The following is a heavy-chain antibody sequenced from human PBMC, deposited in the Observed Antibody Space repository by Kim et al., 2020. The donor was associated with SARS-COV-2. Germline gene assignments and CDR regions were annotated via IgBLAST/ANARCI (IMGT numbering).Heavy chain of an antibody. Sequence: SETLSLTCTVSGGSISSYYWSWIRQPPGKGLEWIGYIYYSGSTNYNPSLKSRVTISVDTSKNQFSLKLSSVTAADTAVYYCARHRGGVTATFDYWGQGTLVTVSS. D-gene: IGHD2-21*02. CDR2: IYYSGST. CDR1: GGSISSYY. V-gene: IGHV4-59*08. CDR3: ARHRGGVTATFDY. J-gene: IGHJ4*02.